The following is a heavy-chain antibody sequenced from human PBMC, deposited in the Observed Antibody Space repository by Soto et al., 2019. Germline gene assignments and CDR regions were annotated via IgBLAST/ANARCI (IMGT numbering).Heavy chain of an antibody. D-gene: IGHD3-10*01. CDR1: GFTFTSYG. CDR3: AKDSSDYGSGSYFDY. CDR2: ISYDGSNK. V-gene: IGHV3-30*18. Sequence: QVQLMESGGGVVQPGRSLRLSCAASGFTFTSYGMHWVRQAPGKGLEWVAVISYDGSNKHYADSVKGRVTISRDNSKNTLFLQMNSLRAEDTAVYYCAKDSSDYGSGSYFDYWGQGTLVTVSS. J-gene: IGHJ4*02.